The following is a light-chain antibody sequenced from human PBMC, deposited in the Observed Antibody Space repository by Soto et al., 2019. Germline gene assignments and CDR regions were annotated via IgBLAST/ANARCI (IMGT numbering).Light chain of an antibody. CDR2: DAS. Sequence: AVQLTQSPYSLSAYVGDRVTITCRASQDINSALAWYQHKPGKAPELLISDASSLKSGVPSRFSGSGFGPDCILSLRSLQPEDFATYYCQHFKTYPLRFGGGTLVEIK. CDR1: QDINSA. J-gene: IGKJ4*01. CDR3: QHFKTYPLR. V-gene: IGKV1-13*02.